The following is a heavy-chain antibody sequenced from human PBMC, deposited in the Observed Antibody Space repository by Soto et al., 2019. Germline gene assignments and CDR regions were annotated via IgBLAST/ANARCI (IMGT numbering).Heavy chain of an antibody. D-gene: IGHD2-21*02. CDR1: GYSFTTHA. CDR2: INTDNGNT. Sequence: QVQLVQSGAEVKKPGASVKVSCKASGYSFTTHAMYWVRQAPAQRLEWMGWINTDNGNTKYSQKFQGRVTFTRDTSASTAYMDLSSLTSEDTAVYYCARDLGGGDCYWGQGTLVTVSS. J-gene: IGHJ4*02. CDR3: ARDLGGGDCY. V-gene: IGHV1-3*04.